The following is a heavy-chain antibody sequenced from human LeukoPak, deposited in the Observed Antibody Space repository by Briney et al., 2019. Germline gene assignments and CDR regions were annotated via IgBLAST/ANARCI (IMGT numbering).Heavy chain of an antibody. CDR2: IGTVTDT. Sequence: GGSLRLSCAASGFNFKNYDFHWVRQAAGKRLEWVSGIGTVTDTFYSDSVEGRFTISRENAKNSFYLQMNGLRAGDTAVYYWARGWGGHGRSWGALDFWGQGILVTVSS. CDR1: GFNFKNYD. D-gene: IGHD3-16*01. CDR3: ARGWGGHGRSWGALDF. J-gene: IGHJ4*02. V-gene: IGHV3-13*01.